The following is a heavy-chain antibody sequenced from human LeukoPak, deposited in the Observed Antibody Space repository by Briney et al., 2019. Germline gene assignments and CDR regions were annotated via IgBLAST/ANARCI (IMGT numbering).Heavy chain of an antibody. V-gene: IGHV1-69*13. Sequence: GASVKVSCKASGGTFSSYAISWVRQAPGQGLEWMGGIIPIFGTANYAQKFQGRVTITADESTSTAYMELSSLRSEDTAVYYCARYLSRATVTTYWFDPWGQGTLVTVSS. CDR3: ARYLSRATVTTYWFDP. J-gene: IGHJ5*02. CDR2: IIPIFGTA. D-gene: IGHD4-17*01. CDR1: GGTFSSYA.